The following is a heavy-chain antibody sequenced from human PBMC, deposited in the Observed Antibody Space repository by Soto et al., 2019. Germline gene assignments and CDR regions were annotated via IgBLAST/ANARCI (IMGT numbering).Heavy chain of an antibody. V-gene: IGHV4-39*01. CDR3: ARQLGDYYDSSGYSRGYYFDY. Sequence: SETLSLTCTVSGGSISSSSYYWGWIRQPPGKGLEWIGSIYYSGSTYYNPSLKSRVTISVDTSKNQFSLKLSSVTAADTAVYYCARQLGDYYDSSGYSRGYYFDYWGQGTLVTVSS. J-gene: IGHJ4*02. D-gene: IGHD3-22*01. CDR2: IYYSGST. CDR1: GGSISSSSYY.